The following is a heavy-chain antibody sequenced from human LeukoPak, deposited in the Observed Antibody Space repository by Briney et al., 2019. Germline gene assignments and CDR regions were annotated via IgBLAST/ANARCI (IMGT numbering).Heavy chain of an antibody. Sequence: GRSLRLSCAAPGFTFSSYGMHWVRQAPGKGLEWVALIWYDGSSKHYADSVRGRFTISRDNSKNTLYLQMNSLRAEDTAVYYCARDFELSHWGQGTLVTVSS. J-gene: IGHJ4*02. CDR2: IWYDGSSK. D-gene: IGHD3-16*02. CDR1: GFTFSSYG. CDR3: ARDFELSH. V-gene: IGHV3-33*01.